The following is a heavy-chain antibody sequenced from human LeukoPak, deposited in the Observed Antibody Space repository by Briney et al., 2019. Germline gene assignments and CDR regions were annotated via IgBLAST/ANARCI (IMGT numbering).Heavy chain of an antibody. CDR2: IYYSGST. D-gene: IGHD1-26*01. V-gene: IGHV4-30-4*08. CDR3: ANGIVGAPDSYMDV. CDR1: GGSISSGDYY. J-gene: IGHJ6*03. Sequence: SQTLSLTCTVSGGSISSGDYYWSWIRQPPGKGLEWIGYIYYSGSTYYNPSLKSRVTISVDTSKNQFSLKLSSVTAADTAVYYCANGIVGAPDSYMDVWGKGTTVTVSS.